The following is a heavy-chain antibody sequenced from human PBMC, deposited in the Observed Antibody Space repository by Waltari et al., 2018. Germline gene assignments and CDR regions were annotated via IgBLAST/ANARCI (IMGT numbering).Heavy chain of an antibody. CDR1: GGSISSGGYY. J-gene: IGHJ4*02. CDR3: ARESGDYVWGLFDY. Sequence: QVQLQESGPGLVKPSQTLSLTCTVSGGSISSGGYYWSWNRQHPGKGLEWIGYIYYSGSTYYNSSLKSRVTISVDTSKNQFSLKLSSVTAADTAVYYCARESGDYVWGLFDYWGQGTLVTVSS. D-gene: IGHD3-16*01. CDR2: IYYSGST. V-gene: IGHV4-31*03.